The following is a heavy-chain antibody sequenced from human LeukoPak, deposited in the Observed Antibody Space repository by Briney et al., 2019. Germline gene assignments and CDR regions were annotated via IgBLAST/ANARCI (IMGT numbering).Heavy chain of an antibody. Sequence: SETLSLTCAVYGGSFSGYYWSWIRQPPGKGLEWIGEINHSGSTNYNPSLKSRVTISVDTSKNQFSLKLSSVTAADTAVYYCARKNSSGYTFDPWGQGTLVTVSS. D-gene: IGHD6-19*01. CDR2: INHSGST. CDR1: GGSFSGYY. V-gene: IGHV4-34*01. J-gene: IGHJ5*02. CDR3: ARKNSSGYTFDP.